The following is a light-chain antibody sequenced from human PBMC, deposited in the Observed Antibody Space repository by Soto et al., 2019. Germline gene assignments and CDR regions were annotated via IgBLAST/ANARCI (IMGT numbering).Light chain of an antibody. CDR2: DVN. V-gene: IGLV2-14*01. CDR3: SSYTSSNTLYV. J-gene: IGLJ1*01. CDR1: SSDVGGYNY. Sequence: ALTQPASVSGSPGQSITISCTGTSSDVGGYNYVSWYQQHPGKAPKLMIYDVNNRPSGVSDRFSGSKSGNTASLTISGLQAEDEADYFCSSYTSSNTLYVLGAGTRSPS.